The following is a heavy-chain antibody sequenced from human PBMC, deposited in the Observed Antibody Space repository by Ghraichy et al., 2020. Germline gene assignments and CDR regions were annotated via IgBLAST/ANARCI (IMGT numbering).Heavy chain of an antibody. CDR3: ARGFPDPDFWSAVDLASSYYVMDL. CDR1: GDTFPSFA. J-gene: IGHJ6*02. D-gene: IGHD3-3*01. CDR2: IRPSNGKT. Sequence: ASVKVSCRASGDTFPSFAITWVRQARGQGLEWMGWIRPSNGKTQFRQAIQGRVTMTTDRSTNTVYMELRGLRSDDTAVYYCARGFPDPDFWSAVDLASSYYVMDLWGQRTTVTVSS. V-gene: IGHV1-18*01.